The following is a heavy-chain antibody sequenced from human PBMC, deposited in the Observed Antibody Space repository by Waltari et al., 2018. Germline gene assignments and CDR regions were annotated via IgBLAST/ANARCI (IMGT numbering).Heavy chain of an antibody. Sequence: QVQLVQSGAEVKKPGSSVKVSCKASGGTFSNYAITWVRQAPGQGLEWMGRIIPIFGTANYAQKFQGRVTITADKSASTAYMELSSLRSEDTAMYYCAREGIAASGRGDYWGQGTLVTVSS. D-gene: IGHD6-13*01. V-gene: IGHV1-69*13. J-gene: IGHJ4*02. CDR2: IIPIFGTA. CDR3: AREGIAASGRGDY. CDR1: GGTFSNYA.